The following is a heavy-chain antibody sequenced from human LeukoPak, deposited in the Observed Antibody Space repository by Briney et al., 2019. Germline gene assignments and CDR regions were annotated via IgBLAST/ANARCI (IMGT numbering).Heavy chain of an antibody. J-gene: IGHJ5*02. CDR3: XXXXXXXXXXXXXXXXXXFDP. V-gene: IGHV4-39*01. CDR1: XXXY. Sequence: XXXYXGWIRQXPXXGREWIGSIYYSGSTYYNPSLKXRITISVERAKNQFSLKLSSVTAAATAVYXXXXXXXXXXXXXXXXXXXXFDPXXXXXXVTVS. CDR2: IYYSGST.